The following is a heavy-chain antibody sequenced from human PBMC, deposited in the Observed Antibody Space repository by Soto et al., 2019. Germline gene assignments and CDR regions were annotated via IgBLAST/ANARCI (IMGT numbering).Heavy chain of an antibody. CDR2: INPKSGGT. D-gene: IGHD3-22*01. CDR1: GYTFSDYY. CDR3: ARDLAALYDSSGYYLDC. Sequence: ASVKVSCKASGYTFSDYYMHWVRQAPGQGLEWMGWINPKSGGTKYAQKFQGRVTMTRDTSISTAHMELNRLSSDDTAVYYCARDLAALYDSSGYYLDCWGQGTLVTVSS. J-gene: IGHJ4*02. V-gene: IGHV1-2*02.